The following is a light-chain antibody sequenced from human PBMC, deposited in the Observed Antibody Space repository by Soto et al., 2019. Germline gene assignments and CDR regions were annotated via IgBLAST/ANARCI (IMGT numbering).Light chain of an antibody. V-gene: IGKV1-16*01. J-gene: IGKJ1*01. CDR1: QGISNY. CDR2: AAS. CDR3: QQYNSYWT. Sequence: DIQMTQSPSSLSASVGDRVTITCRASQGISNYLAWYQQKPGKVPKLLIYAASTLDSGVPSRFSGNGSGTDFALTINNVQPEDCATYYCQQYNSYWTFGLGTKVDIK.